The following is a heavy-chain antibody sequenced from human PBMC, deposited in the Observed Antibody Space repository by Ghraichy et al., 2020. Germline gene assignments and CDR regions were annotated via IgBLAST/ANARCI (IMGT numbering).Heavy chain of an antibody. CDR1: GGSFSGYY. Sequence: SETLSLTCAVYGGSFSGYYWRWIRQPAGIWLEWIGEINNSGSTNYNPSLKSRVTISVDTSKNQFSLKLSSVTAADTAVYYCARSHDYSNWFDPWGQGTLVTVPS. CDR2: INNSGST. J-gene: IGHJ5*02. CDR3: ARSHDYSNWFDP. D-gene: IGHD4-11*01. V-gene: IGHV4-34*01.